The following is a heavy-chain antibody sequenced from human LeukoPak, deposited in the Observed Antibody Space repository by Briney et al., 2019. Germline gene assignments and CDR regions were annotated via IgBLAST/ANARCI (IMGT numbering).Heavy chain of an antibody. CDR3: ARGYSNLAY. Sequence: GGSLRLSCAASGSGFSFSSYAMSWVRQAPGKGLEWVSGISGSGDSTHYADSVKGRFTISRDNSKNTLFPQMNSLRVEDTAVYYCARGYSNLAYWGQGTLVTVSS. J-gene: IGHJ4*02. CDR1: GSGFSFSSYA. CDR2: ISGSGDST. D-gene: IGHD5-18*01. V-gene: IGHV3-23*01.